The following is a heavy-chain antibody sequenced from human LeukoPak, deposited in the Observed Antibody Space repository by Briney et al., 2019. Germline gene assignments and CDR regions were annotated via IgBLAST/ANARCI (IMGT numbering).Heavy chain of an antibody. Sequence: PGGSLRLSCAVCGFTLSSYWMRWVRQATGKGGEGVANINEYGTEKFYVDSVKCRFIISRDNSKNSLYLQINSLRADDTSVYYCASNLIMYSMGFFYPWGQGTLVTVSS. CDR2: INEYGTEK. CDR1: GFTLSSYW. D-gene: IGHD2-8*01. CDR3: ASNLIMYSMGFFYP. J-gene: IGHJ5*02. V-gene: IGHV3-7*01.